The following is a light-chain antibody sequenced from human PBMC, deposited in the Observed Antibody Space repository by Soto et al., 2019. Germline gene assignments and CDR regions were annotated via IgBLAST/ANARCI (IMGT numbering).Light chain of an antibody. CDR2: DVN. J-gene: IGLJ1*01. Sequence: SALPKPASVTGAPGQSIPFSCTGNSSDVGSYDYVSWHQQHPGKAPKLIIYDVNNRPSGVPSRFSGSKSGNTASLIISGLQTEDEADYYCCAYSTSGTHVFGTGTKVTVL. CDR3: CAYSTSGTHV. V-gene: IGLV2-14*03. CDR1: SSDVGSYDY.